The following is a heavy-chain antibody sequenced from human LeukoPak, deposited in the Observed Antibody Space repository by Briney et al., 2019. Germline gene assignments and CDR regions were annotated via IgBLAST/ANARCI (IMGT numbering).Heavy chain of an antibody. CDR2: IRQDGSEK. CDR3: ASSLPPYYDFWGGYYMGIAFDY. V-gene: IGHV3-7*01. J-gene: IGHJ4*02. D-gene: IGHD3-3*01. Sequence: GGSLRLSCAASGFTFSSYWMIWVRQAPGKGLEWVANIRQDGSEKYYMDSVKGRFTISRDNAKNSLYLQMNSLRAEDTDVYYCASSLPPYYDFWGGYYMGIAFDYWGQGTLVTVSS. CDR1: GFTFSSYW.